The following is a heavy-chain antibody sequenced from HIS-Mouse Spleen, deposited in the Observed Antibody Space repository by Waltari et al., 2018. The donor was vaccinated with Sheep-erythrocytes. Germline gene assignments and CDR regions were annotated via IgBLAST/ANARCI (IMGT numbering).Heavy chain of an antibody. CDR1: GYTFTSYG. V-gene: IGHV1-18*01. Sequence: QVQLVQSGAEVKKPGASVKVSCKASGYTFTSYGISWVRQAPGQGLEWMGWINEFQGNTTYAQKLQGRVTMTTDTSTSTAYMELRSLGSDDTAVYYCARFYGDFTRAFDIWGQGTMVTVSS. CDR3: ARFYGDFTRAFDI. J-gene: IGHJ3*02. CDR2: INEFQGNT. D-gene: IGHD4-17*01.